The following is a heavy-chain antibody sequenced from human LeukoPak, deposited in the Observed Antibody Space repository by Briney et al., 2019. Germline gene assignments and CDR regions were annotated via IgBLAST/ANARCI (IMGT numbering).Heavy chain of an antibody. D-gene: IGHD6-13*01. V-gene: IGHV3-7*01. J-gene: IGHJ3*02. Sequence: GGSLRLSCAASGFTFSSYWMTWVRQAPGKGLEWVANIKQDGSETYYVDSVKGRFTISRDNAKNSLYLQMNSLRAEDTAVYYCARDYSAAGTRYRGAFDIWGQGTMVTVSS. CDR1: GFTFSSYW. CDR3: ARDYSAAGTRYRGAFDI. CDR2: IKQDGSET.